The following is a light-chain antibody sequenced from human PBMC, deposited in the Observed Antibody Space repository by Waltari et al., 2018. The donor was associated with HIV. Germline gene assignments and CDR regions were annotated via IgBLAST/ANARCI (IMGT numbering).Light chain of an antibody. V-gene: IGKV3-20*01. Sequence: ELVLTQSPGTLSLYPGERATLYCRASQRVTSTYLAWYQHKPGQAPRLLMYGASNRATGTPDRFSGSGSGTDFTLTISRLEPEDFAVYYCQQYDTSPQWTFGQGTKVEI. J-gene: IGKJ1*01. CDR1: QRVTSTY. CDR2: GAS. CDR3: QQYDTSPQWT.